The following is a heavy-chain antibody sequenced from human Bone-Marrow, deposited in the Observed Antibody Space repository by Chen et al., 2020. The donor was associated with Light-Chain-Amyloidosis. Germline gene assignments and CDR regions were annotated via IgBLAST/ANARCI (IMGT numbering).Heavy chain of an antibody. CDR1: GGSLSNDY. J-gene: IGHJ4*02. V-gene: IGHV4-59*01. CDR3: ARVRELVLDH. CDR2: IYYSGNT. D-gene: IGHD3-9*01. Sequence: QVQLQESGPGLVKPSETLSLTCTVSGGSLSNDYWSWIRQPPGKGLEWIGWIYYSGNTNYNPSLESRVSISLDTSKNQFSLRLNSMTAADTAVYYCARVRELVLDHWGQGTQVPVSS.